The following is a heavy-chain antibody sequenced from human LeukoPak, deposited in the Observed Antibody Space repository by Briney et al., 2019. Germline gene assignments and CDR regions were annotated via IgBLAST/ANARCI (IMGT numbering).Heavy chain of an antibody. Sequence: ASVTVSFKASGYTFTVYYMHWVRQAPGQGLEWMGWINPNSGGTNYAQKFQGRVTMTRDTSISTAYMELSRLRSDDTAVYYCARFRDGGLQFDYWGQGTLVTVSS. CDR1: GYTFTVYY. CDR3: ARFRDGGLQFDY. D-gene: IGHD2-21*02. CDR2: INPNSGGT. V-gene: IGHV1-2*02. J-gene: IGHJ4*02.